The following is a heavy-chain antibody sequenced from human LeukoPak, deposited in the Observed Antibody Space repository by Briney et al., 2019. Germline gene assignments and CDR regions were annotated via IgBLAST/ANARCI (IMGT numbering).Heavy chain of an antibody. V-gene: IGHV3-48*02. CDR1: GLTFSDYT. J-gene: IGHJ6*02. Sequence: GGSLRLSCAASGLTFSDYTVNWVRQAPGKGLEWISNIYSGAGPKYYADSVKGRFTISRDNAENSVSLQTSSLRDEDTAVYYCAIVVVTNYGMDVWGQGTTVTVSS. CDR3: AIVVVTNYGMDV. CDR2: IYSGAGPK. D-gene: IGHD2-15*01.